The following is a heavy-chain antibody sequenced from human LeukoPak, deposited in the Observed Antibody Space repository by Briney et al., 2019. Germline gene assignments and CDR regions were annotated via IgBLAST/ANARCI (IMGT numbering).Heavy chain of an antibody. CDR1: GFIFSGFG. CDR3: AREPSGTLDY. J-gene: IGHJ4*02. V-gene: IGHV3-30*03. CDR2: ISHDGRTQ. Sequence: PGGSLRLSCTGSGFIFSGFGIHWVRQVPGKGPQWVAVISHDGRTQKFEDSVKGRFTISRDNAKNSLYLQMDSLRAEDTAVYYCAREPSGTLDYWGQGTLVTVSS. D-gene: IGHD1-26*01.